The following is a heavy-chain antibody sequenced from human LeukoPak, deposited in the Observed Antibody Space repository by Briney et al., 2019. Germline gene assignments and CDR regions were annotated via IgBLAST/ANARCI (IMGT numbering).Heavy chain of an antibody. CDR2: IYYSGIT. D-gene: IGHD5-18*01. CDR3: ASIDQVETTMGGYYFDY. V-gene: IGHV4-59*01. CDR1: GGSISNFY. Sequence: PSETLSLTCTVSGGSISNFYWSWIRQPPGKGLEWIGYIYYSGITNYNPSLESRVTISVDTSKNQFSLKLSSVTAADTAVYYCASIDQVETTMGGYYFDYWGQGTLVTVSS. J-gene: IGHJ4*02.